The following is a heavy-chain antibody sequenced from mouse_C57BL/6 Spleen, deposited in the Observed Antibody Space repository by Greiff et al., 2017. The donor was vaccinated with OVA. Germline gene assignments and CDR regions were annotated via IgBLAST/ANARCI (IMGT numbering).Heavy chain of an antibody. CDR3: TRYDYDGDYYAMDY. Sequence: VQLQQSGAELVRPGASVTLSCKASGYTFTDYEMHWVKQTPVHGLEWIGAIDPETGGTAYNQKFKGKAILTADKSSSTAYMELRSLTSEDSAVYYCTRYDYDGDYYAMDYWGQGTSVTVSS. D-gene: IGHD2-4*01. CDR2: IDPETGGT. V-gene: IGHV1-15*01. J-gene: IGHJ4*01. CDR1: GYTFTDYE.